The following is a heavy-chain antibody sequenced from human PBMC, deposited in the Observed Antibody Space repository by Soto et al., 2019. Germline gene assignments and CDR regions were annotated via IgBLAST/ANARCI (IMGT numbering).Heavy chain of an antibody. CDR1: GASISSYY. CDR3: ARRQAYYDSSGYYYAGIDY. D-gene: IGHD3-22*01. J-gene: IGHJ4*02. V-gene: IGHV4-59*01. Sequence: SETLSLTCTVSGASISSYYWSWIRQPPGKGLEWIGYISYSGSTNYNPSLKSRVTISVDTSKNQFSLKLSSLTAADTAVYYCARRQAYYDSSGYYYAGIDYWGQGTLVTVSS. CDR2: ISYSGST.